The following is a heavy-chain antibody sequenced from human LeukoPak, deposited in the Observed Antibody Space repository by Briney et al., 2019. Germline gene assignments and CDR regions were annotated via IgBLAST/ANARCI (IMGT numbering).Heavy chain of an antibody. D-gene: IGHD2-2*01. V-gene: IGHV3-23*01. CDR1: GFTFDTYA. Sequence: QTGRSLRLSCAASGFTFDTYAMSWVRQAPGKGLEWVSTLSGLGDDPYYADSVKGRFTISRDNSKNTLYLHINSLRVEDTAVYYCARAVIPSTSRHFDYWGQGTQVTVSS. CDR2: LSGLGDDP. J-gene: IGHJ4*02. CDR3: ARAVIPSTSRHFDY.